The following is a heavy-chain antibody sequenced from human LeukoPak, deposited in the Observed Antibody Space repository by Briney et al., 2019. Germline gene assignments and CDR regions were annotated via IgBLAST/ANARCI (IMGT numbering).Heavy chain of an antibody. Sequence: PSETLSLTCTVSGGSISGSIRGTYWSWVRQPAGKGLEWIGRIYTSGSTNYNPSLKSRVAISVDTSKNQFSLKLSSVTAADTAVYYCARDGSMMRPYYYGSGSYYYAFDIWGQGTMVTVSS. V-gene: IGHV4-4*07. J-gene: IGHJ3*02. CDR3: ARDGSMMRPYYYGSGSYYYAFDI. CDR2: IYTSGST. D-gene: IGHD3-10*01. CDR1: GGSISGSIRGTY.